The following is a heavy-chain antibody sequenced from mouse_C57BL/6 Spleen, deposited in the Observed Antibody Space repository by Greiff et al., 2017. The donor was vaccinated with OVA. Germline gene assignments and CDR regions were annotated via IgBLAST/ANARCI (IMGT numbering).Heavy chain of an antibody. CDR3: AREVTVTYAMDY. CDR2: INPNNGGT. Sequence: EVQLQQSGPELVKPGASVKIPCKASGYTFTDYNMDWVKQSHGKSLEWIGDINPNNGGTIYNQKFKGKATLTVDKSSSTAYMELRSLTSEDTAVYYCAREVTVTYAMDYWGQGTSVTVSS. J-gene: IGHJ4*01. V-gene: IGHV1-18*01. D-gene: IGHD4-1*01. CDR1: GYTFTDYN.